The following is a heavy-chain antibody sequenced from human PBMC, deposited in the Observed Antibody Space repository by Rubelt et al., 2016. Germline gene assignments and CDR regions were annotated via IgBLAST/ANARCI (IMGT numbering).Heavy chain of an antibody. D-gene: IGHD1-26*01. CDR2: IYYSGST. J-gene: IGHJ4*02. V-gene: IGHV4-39*07. CDR1: GGSISSSGYY. CDR3: ASDWSVGAAVRIFDY. Sequence: QVQLQESGPGLVKPSETLSLTCTVSGGSISSSGYYWGWIRQPPGKGLEWIGSIYYSGSTYYNPSFKSRVTISVDTSKNQFSLKLSSVTAEDTAVYYCASDWSVGAAVRIFDYWGQGTLVTVSS.